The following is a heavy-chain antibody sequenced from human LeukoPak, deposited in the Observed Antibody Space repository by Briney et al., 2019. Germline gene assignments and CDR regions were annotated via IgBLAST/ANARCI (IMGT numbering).Heavy chain of an antibody. CDR2: ISSDGSNK. CDR3: ARAPSRRDYFDY. V-gene: IGHV3-30-3*01. J-gene: IGHJ4*02. CDR1: GFTLSSYA. Sequence: GGSLRPSCAASGFTLSSYALHWVRQAPGKGLEWVAFISSDGSNKYYADSVKGRFTISRDNSKNTLYLQMNSLRAEDTAVYYCARAPSRRDYFDYWGQGTLVTVSS.